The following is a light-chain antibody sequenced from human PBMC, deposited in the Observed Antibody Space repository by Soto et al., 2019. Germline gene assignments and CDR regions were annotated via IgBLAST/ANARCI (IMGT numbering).Light chain of an antibody. J-gene: IGKJ2*01. Sequence: EIVLTQSPGTLSVSPGDRVTLSCRASQSISINLAWYQHKPGQAPRLLIHAGSTRATGIPARISGSGSGTEFTLTISSLQSEDFAVYYCQQYGSSPYTFGQGTKLEIK. V-gene: IGKV3D-15*02. CDR1: QSISIN. CDR3: QQYGSSPYT. CDR2: AGS.